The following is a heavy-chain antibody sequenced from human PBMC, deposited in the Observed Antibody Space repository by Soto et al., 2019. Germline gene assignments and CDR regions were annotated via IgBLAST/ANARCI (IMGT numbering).Heavy chain of an antibody. V-gene: IGHV1-69*10. J-gene: IGHJ3*02. CDR1: GYTFTGYA. Sequence: SVKVSCKASGYTFTGYAMHWVRQAPGQRLEWMGWIIPILGIANYAQKFQGRVTITADKSTSTAYMELSSLRSEDTAVYYCALYYYDSSGYGANAFDIWGQGTMVTVSS. CDR2: IIPILGIA. CDR3: ALYYYDSSGYGANAFDI. D-gene: IGHD3-22*01.